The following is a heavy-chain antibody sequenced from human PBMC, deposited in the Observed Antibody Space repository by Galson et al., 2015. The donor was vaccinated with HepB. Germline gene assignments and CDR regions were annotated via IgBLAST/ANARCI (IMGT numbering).Heavy chain of an antibody. D-gene: IGHD6-13*01. CDR2: IGSKATNYAT. Sequence: SLRLSCAASGFTFGGSAIHWVRQASGKGPEWVGRIGSKATNYATSYVPSMKGRFIISRDDSRSMAYLHMKRLKTEDTAVYYCIRLGDLSGYTSKWGQGTLVTVSS. V-gene: IGHV3-73*01. CDR1: GFTFGGSA. J-gene: IGHJ4*02. CDR3: IRLGDLSGYTSK.